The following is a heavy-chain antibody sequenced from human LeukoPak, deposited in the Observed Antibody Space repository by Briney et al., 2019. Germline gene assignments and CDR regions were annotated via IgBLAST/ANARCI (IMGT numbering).Heavy chain of an antibody. CDR3: AKRGGTYSYFYYMDV. D-gene: IGHD1-26*01. CDR1: GFTFTTYA. J-gene: IGHJ6*03. CDR2: IQYDGITK. V-gene: IGHV3-30*02. Sequence: PGGSLRLSCVASGFTFTTYAMHWVRQAPGRGLEWVAFIQYDGITKYYVDSVKGRFTISRDTSKNTVFLQMSSLRADDTAVYYCAKRGGTYSYFYYMDVWGKGTTVTVSS.